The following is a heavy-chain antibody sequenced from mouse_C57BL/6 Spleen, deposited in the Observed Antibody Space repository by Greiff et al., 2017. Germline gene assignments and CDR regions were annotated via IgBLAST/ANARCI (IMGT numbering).Heavy chain of an antibody. CDR3: AKNGLSTMVTTGFAY. J-gene: IGHJ3*01. CDR1: GFSLTSYG. Sequence: VKLQESGPGLVQPSQSLSITCTVSGFSLTSYGVHWVRQPPGKGLEWLGVIWSGGSTDYNAAFISRLSISKDNSKSQVFFKMNSLQADDTAIYYCAKNGLSTMVTTGFAYWGQGTLVTVSA. D-gene: IGHD2-2*01. CDR2: IWSGGST. V-gene: IGHV2-4*01.